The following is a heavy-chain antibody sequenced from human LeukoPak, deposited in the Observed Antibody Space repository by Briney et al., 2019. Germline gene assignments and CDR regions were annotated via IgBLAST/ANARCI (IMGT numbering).Heavy chain of an antibody. D-gene: IGHD6-6*01. CDR3: AREGIAPLLVGGGFDP. Sequence: PGGSLRLSCAASGFTFSSYSMNWVRQAPGKGLEWVSSISSSSSYIYYADSVKGRFTISRDNAKNSLYLQMNSLRAEDTAVYYCAREGIAPLLVGGGFDPGGQGTRVPVSS. V-gene: IGHV3-21*01. J-gene: IGHJ5*02. CDR1: GFTFSSYS. CDR2: ISSSSSYI.